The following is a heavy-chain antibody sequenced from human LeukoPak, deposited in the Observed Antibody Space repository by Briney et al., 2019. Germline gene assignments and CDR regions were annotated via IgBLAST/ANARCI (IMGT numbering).Heavy chain of an antibody. CDR3: ARGFASGWYSRYDP. J-gene: IGHJ5*02. D-gene: IGHD6-19*01. CDR2: VYHTGST. V-gene: IGHV4-61*01. CDR1: GDPVTRGSYY. Sequence: SETLSLTCSVSGDPVTRGSYYWSWIRQPPGKELEWIGYVYHTGSTNYNPSLKSRVTISVDTSKNEFSLKMTSVTAADTAAYYCARGFASGWYSRYDPWGQGILVTVSS.